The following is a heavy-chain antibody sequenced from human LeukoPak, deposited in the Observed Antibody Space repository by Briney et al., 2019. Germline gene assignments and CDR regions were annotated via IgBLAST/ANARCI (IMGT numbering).Heavy chain of an antibody. D-gene: IGHD2-2*01. J-gene: IGHJ6*02. Sequence: GASVKVSCKASGGTFSSYAISWVRQAPGQGLEWMGGIIPIFGTENYAQKFQGRVTITADESTSTAYMELSSLRSEDTAVYYCARELVSPQGYCSSTSRCGIYYGMDVWGQGTTVTVSS. V-gene: IGHV1-69*13. CDR3: ARELVSPQGYCSSTSRCGIYYGMDV. CDR2: IIPIFGTE. CDR1: GGTFSSYA.